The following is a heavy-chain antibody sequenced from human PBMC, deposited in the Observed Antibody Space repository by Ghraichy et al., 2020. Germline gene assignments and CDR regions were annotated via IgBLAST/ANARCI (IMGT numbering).Heavy chain of an antibody. J-gene: IGHJ4*02. D-gene: IGHD3-10*01. Sequence: TLSLTCTVSGDSISSGAHYWNWIRQHPGKGLEWIGYIFYSGSTFYNPSLKSQITMSVDTSKNQFSLKLSSVTAADTAVYYCTRVAGGGNYFDYWGRGTLVSVSS. CDR1: GDSISSGAHY. V-gene: IGHV4-31*01. CDR2: IFYSGST. CDR3: TRVAGGGNYFDY.